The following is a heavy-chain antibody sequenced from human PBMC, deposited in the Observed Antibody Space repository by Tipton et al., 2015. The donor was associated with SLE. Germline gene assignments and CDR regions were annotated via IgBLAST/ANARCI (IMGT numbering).Heavy chain of an antibody. CDR2: IYYSGST. CDR3: ARGRRGAAAGDYYYYYMDV. J-gene: IGHJ6*03. V-gene: IGHV4-59*01. Sequence: LRLSCTVSGGSISSYYWSWIRQPPGKGLEWIGYIYYSGSTNYNPSLKSRVTISVDTSKNQFSLKLSSVTAAGTAVYYCARGRRGAAAGDYYYYYMDVWGKGTTVTVSS. D-gene: IGHD6-13*01. CDR1: GGSISSYY.